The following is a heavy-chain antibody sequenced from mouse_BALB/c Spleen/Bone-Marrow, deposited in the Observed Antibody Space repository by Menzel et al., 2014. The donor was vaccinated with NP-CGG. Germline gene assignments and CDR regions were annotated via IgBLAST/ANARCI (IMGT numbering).Heavy chain of an antibody. D-gene: IGHD2-14*01. Sequence: QVQLQQSGAELMKPGASVKISCKATGYTFSSYWIEWVKQRPGHGLEWIGEILPGSGSTNYNEKFKGKATFTADTSSNTAYLQLSSLTSEDTAVYHCASYRYAWYFDVWGAGTTVTVSS. V-gene: IGHV1-9*01. CDR3: ASYRYAWYFDV. CDR1: GYTFSSYW. J-gene: IGHJ1*01. CDR2: ILPGSGST.